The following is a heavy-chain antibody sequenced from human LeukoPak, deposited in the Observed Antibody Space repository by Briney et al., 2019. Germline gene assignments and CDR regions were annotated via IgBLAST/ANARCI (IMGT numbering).Heavy chain of an antibody. D-gene: IGHD3-22*01. J-gene: IGHJ3*02. V-gene: IGHV4-59*08. CDR3: ARLYYYDSSGYYHWGAFDI. CDR2: IYYSGST. Sequence: SETLSLTCTVSGGSISSYYWSWIRQPPGKGLEWIGYIYYSGSTNYNPSLKSRVTISVDTSKNQFSLKLSSVTAADTAVYYCARLYYYDSSGYYHWGAFDIWGQGTMVTVSS. CDR1: GGSISSYY.